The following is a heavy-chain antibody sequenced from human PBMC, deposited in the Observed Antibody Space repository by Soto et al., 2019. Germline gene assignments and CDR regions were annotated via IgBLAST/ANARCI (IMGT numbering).Heavy chain of an antibody. Sequence: SETLSLTCTVSGGSISHHYWSWIRQPAGTRLEWIGRMYVTGTTNYNPSLKNRASMSIDTSKNQFSLKLSSVTAADTAVYYCARDGGYTGYEEGNPFDIWGQGTMVTVSS. J-gene: IGHJ3*02. V-gene: IGHV4-4*07. CDR3: ARDGGYTGYEEGNPFDI. CDR2: MYVTGTT. D-gene: IGHD5-12*01. CDR1: GGSISHHY.